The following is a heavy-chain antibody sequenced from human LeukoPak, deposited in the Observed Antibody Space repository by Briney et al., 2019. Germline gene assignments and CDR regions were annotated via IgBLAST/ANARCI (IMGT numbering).Heavy chain of an antibody. D-gene: IGHD6-19*01. CDR2: IIPIFGTA. J-gene: IGHJ6*03. CDR1: GGTFSSYA. V-gene: IGHV1-69*13. CDR3: ARDSRVYSSGWYYYYYMDV. Sequence: SVKVSCKASGGTFSSYAISWVRQAPGQGLEWMGGIIPIFGTANYAQKFQGRVTITADESTSTAYMELSSLRSEDTAVYYCARDSRVYSSGWYYYYYMDVWGKRTTVTVSS.